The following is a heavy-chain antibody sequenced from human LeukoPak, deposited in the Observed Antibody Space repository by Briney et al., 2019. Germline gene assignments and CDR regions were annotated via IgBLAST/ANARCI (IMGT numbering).Heavy chain of an antibody. Sequence: PGGSLRLSCAASGFPFNAYWMTWVRQAPGKGLEWVANIRQDGDTKNYVDSVKGRFTISRDNAMNSLYLQMNSLRAEDTAIYYCARSLPYGTTWYGRSDFWGQGTLVTVSS. CDR1: GFPFNAYW. CDR3: ARSLPYGTTWYGRSDF. V-gene: IGHV3-7*03. J-gene: IGHJ4*02. D-gene: IGHD6-13*01. CDR2: IRQDGDTK.